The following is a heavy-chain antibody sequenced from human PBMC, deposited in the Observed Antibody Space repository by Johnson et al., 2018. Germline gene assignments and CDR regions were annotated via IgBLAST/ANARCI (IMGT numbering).Heavy chain of an antibody. CDR1: GFTFSSYW. V-gene: IGHV3-74*01. J-gene: IGHJ3*02. Sequence: VQLQESGGGLVQPGGSLRLSCAASGFTFSSYWMHWVRQAPGKGLVWVSRINSDGSSTSYADSVQGRFTLSRDNAKHTLYLQMNSLSAEDTAGYYCARGKRCFGICTYDAFDIWGQGTMVTVSS. D-gene: IGHD2-8*01. CDR3: ARGKRCFGICTYDAFDI. CDR2: INSDGSST.